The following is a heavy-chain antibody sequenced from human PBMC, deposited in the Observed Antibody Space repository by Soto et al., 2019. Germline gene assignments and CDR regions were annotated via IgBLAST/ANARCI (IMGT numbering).Heavy chain of an antibody. CDR3: ARGGQQLHGMDV. Sequence: QVQVVESGGGLVKPGGSLRLSCAASGFTFSDYYMSWIRQAPGKGLEWVAYISSSGSNLSYADSVKGRFTSVRYNAKNSLYLQMHRLRAEDTAVYYCARGGQQLHGMDVWGQGTTVTVSS. J-gene: IGHJ6*02. D-gene: IGHD6-13*01. CDR1: GFTFSDYY. V-gene: IGHV3-11*01. CDR2: ISSSGSNL.